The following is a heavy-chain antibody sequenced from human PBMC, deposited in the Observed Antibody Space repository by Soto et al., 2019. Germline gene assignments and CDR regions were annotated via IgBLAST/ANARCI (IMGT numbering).Heavy chain of an antibody. CDR2: IYWNDDK. J-gene: IGHJ4*02. CDR3: AHGPYHYYFDY. V-gene: IGHV2-5*01. D-gene: IGHD2-2*01. CDR1: GFSLSTSGVG. Sequence: SGPTLVNPPQTLTLTCTFSGFSLSTSGVGVGWIRQPPGKALEWLALIYWNDDKRYSPSLKSRLTITKDTSKNQVVLTMTNMDPVDTATYYCAHGPYHYYFDYWGQGTLVTGSS.